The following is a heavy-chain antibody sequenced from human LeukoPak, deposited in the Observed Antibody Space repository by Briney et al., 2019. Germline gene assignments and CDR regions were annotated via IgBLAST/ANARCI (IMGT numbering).Heavy chain of an antibody. CDR3: AREGDYYDSSGYYYVYFDY. CDR1: GYTFTGYY. Sequence: ASAKVSCKASGYTFTGYYMHWVRQAPGQGLEWMGWINPNSGGTNYAQKFQGRVTMTRDTSISTAYMELSRLRSDDTAVYYCAREGDYYDSSGYYYVYFDYWGQGTLVTVSS. CDR2: INPNSGGT. J-gene: IGHJ4*02. V-gene: IGHV1-2*02. D-gene: IGHD3-22*01.